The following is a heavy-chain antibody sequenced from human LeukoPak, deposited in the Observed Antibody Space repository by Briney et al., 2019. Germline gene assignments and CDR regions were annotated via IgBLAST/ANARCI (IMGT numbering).Heavy chain of an antibody. CDR1: GYSISSGYY. CDR3: ARESSGSNYNPQGYMDV. V-gene: IGHV4-38-2*02. D-gene: IGHD3-10*01. CDR2: IFTSGIT. J-gene: IGHJ6*03. Sequence: SETLSLTCTVSGYSISSGYYWGWIRQPPGKGLEWIGRIFTSGITNYNPSLKSRVTMSVDTSKNQFSLNLSSVTAADTAVYYCARESSGSNYNPQGYMDVWGKGTTVTVSS.